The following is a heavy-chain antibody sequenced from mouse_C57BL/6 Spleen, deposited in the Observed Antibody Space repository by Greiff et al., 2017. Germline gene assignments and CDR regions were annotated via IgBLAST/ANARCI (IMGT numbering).Heavy chain of an antibody. V-gene: IGHV1-80*01. CDR1: GYAFSSYW. Sequence: QVQLKESGAELVKPGASVKISCKASGYAFSSYWMNWVKQRPGKGLEWIGQIYPGDGDTNYNGKFKGKATLTADKSSSTAYMQLSSLTSEDSAVYFCARTVVDWYFDVWGTGTTVTVSS. CDR3: ARTVVDWYFDV. CDR2: IYPGDGDT. J-gene: IGHJ1*03. D-gene: IGHD1-1*01.